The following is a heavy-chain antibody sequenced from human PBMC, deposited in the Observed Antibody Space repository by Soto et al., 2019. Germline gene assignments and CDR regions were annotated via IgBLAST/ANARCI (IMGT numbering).Heavy chain of an antibody. CDR1: GFSLSTSGVG. D-gene: IGHD6-19*01. CDR2: IYWNGDN. J-gene: IGHJ3*02. Sequence: QITLKESGPTLVKPTQTLTLTCTFSGFSLSTSGVGVGWIRQPPGKALEWLALIYWNGDNYYSPSLKSRLTITKDFSKNPVVFTMTNTDPVDTATYYCAHSGIAMADDAFDIWGQGTMVTASS. CDR3: AHSGIAMADDAFDI. V-gene: IGHV2-5*01.